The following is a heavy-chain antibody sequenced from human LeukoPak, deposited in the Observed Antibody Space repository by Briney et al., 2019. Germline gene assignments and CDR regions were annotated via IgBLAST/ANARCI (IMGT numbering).Heavy chain of an antibody. D-gene: IGHD6-19*01. CDR2: INPNSGGT. Sequence: ASVKVSCKASGYTFTGYYMHWVRQAPGQGLEWMGWINPNSGGTNYAQKFQGRVTMTRDTSISTAYMELSRLRSDDTAVYYCARDPYAGESSGWSLYNRFDPWGQGTLVTVSS. J-gene: IGHJ5*02. V-gene: IGHV1-2*02. CDR3: ARDPYAGESSGWSLYNRFDP. CDR1: GYTFTGYY.